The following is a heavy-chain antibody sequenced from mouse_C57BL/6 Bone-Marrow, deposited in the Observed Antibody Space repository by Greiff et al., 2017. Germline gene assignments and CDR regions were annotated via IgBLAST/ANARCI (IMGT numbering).Heavy chain of an antibody. J-gene: IGHJ4*01. Sequence: EVQLVESGGGLVQPKGSLKLSCAASGFSFNTYAMNWVRQAPGKGLEWVARIRSKSNNYATYYADSVKDRFTISRDDSESMLYLQMNNLKTEDTAMYYCVSPYIAPHGDYAMDYWGQGTSVTVSS. CDR1: GFSFNTYA. D-gene: IGHD2-10*01. CDR2: IRSKSNNYAT. V-gene: IGHV10-1*01. CDR3: VSPYIAPHGDYAMDY.